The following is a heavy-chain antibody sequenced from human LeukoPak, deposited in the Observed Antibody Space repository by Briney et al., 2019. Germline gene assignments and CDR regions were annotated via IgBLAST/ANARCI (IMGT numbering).Heavy chain of an antibody. D-gene: IGHD5-18*01. CDR2: IYYTGST. J-gene: IGHJ4*02. CDR3: ARVRLWFGAYFDY. CDR1: GDSISTYH. Sequence: PSETLSLTCTVSGDSISTYHWSWIRQPPGKGLEWIGYIYYTGSTNYNPSLKSRVTISVDTSKNQFSLKLSSVTAADTAVYYCARVRLWFGAYFDYWGQGTLVTVSS. V-gene: IGHV4-59*01.